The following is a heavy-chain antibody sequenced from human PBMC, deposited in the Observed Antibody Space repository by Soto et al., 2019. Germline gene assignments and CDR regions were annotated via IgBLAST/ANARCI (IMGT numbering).Heavy chain of an antibody. J-gene: IGHJ6*02. D-gene: IGHD6-6*01. CDR2: IIPIFGTA. CDR1: GGTFSSYA. V-gene: IGHV1-69*13. CDR3: ARAPVASARPFSSYYYYGMDV. Sequence: ASVKVSCKASGGTFSSYAISWVRQAPGQGLEWMGGIIPIFGTANYAQKFQGRVTITADESTSTAYMELSSLRSEDTAVYYCARAPVASARPFSSYYYYGMDVWGQGTTVTVSS.